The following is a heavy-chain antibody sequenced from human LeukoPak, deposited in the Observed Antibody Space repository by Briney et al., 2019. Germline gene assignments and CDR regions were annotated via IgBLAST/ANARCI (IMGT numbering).Heavy chain of an antibody. D-gene: IGHD3-10*01. V-gene: IGHV3-23*01. J-gene: IGHJ6*02. Sequence: GGSLRLSCAASGFTFSSYAMSWVRQAPGKGLEWVSAISGSGGSTYYADYVKGRFTISRDNSKNTLYLQMNSLRAEDTAVYYCARDHYYGSGSYYGMDVWGQGTTVTVSS. CDR2: ISGSGGST. CDR3: ARDHYYGSGSYYGMDV. CDR1: GFTFSSYA.